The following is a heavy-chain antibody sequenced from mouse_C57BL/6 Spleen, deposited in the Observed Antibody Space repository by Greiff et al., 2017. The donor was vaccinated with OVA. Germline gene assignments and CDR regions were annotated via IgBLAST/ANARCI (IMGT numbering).Heavy chain of an antibody. J-gene: IGHJ2*01. D-gene: IGHD1-1*01. CDR3: ARGDDYGCGFDY. CDR2: IDPANGNT. CDR1: GFTIKNSY. Sequence: VQLKQSVAELVRPGASVKLSCTASGFTIKNSYMHWVKQRPEQGLEWIGRIDPANGNTKYDSKFKGKATITADTSSNTAYMQLSSLTSEDTAIYYCARGDDYGCGFDYWGQGTTLTVSS. V-gene: IGHV14-3*01.